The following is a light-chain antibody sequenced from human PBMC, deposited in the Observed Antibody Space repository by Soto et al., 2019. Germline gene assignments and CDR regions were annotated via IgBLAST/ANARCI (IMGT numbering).Light chain of an antibody. CDR2: GAS. CDR1: QSVSSN. J-gene: IGKJ4*01. Sequence: EIVMTQSPATLSVSPGERATLSCRAGQSVSSNLGWYQQKPGQSPRLLIYGASTRATGIPVRFSGSGSGTEFTLTISSLQSEDFAIYYCQQYDNWPLTFGGGTKVEVK. CDR3: QQYDNWPLT. V-gene: IGKV3D-15*01.